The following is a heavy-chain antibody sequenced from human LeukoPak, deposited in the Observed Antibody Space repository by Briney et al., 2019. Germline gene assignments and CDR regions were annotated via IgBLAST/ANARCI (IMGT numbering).Heavy chain of an antibody. CDR1: GGTFSSYA. Sequence: SVKVSCKASGGTFSSYAISWVRQAPGQGLEWVGGIIPIFGTANYAQKFQGRVTITADESTSTAYMELSSLRSEDTAVYYCARRPRYYYYMDVWGKGTTVTVSS. CDR2: IIPIFGTA. V-gene: IGHV1-69*01. CDR3: ARRPRYYYYMDV. J-gene: IGHJ6*03.